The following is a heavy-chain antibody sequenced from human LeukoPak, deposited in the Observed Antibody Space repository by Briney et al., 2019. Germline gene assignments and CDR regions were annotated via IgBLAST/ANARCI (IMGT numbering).Heavy chain of an antibody. CDR2: ISGSGGST. CDR3: AKDRLLYFDY. D-gene: IGHD1-26*01. Sequence: GGSLRLSCAASGFTFSSYAMSWVRQAPGKGQEWVSAISGSGGSTYYADSVKGRFTNSRDSSKNTLYLQMNSLRAEDTAVYYCAKDRLLYFDYWGQGTLVTVSS. CDR1: GFTFSSYA. V-gene: IGHV3-23*01. J-gene: IGHJ4*02.